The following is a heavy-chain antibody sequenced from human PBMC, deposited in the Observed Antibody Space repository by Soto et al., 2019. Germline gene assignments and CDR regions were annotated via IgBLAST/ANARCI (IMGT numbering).Heavy chain of an antibody. J-gene: IGHJ4*02. V-gene: IGHV1-2*04. CDR3: ARDARGDEAPMDY. Sequence: SVKVSCKASGYTFTGYYMHWVRQAPGQGLEWMGWINPNSGGTNYAQKFQGWVTMTRDTSISTAYMELSRLRSDDTAVYYCARDARGDEAPMDYWGQGTLGTVSS. CDR2: INPNSGGT. D-gene: IGHD3-10*01. CDR1: GYTFTGYY.